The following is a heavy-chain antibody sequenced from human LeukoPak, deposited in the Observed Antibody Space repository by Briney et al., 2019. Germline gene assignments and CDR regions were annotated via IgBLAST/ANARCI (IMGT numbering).Heavy chain of an antibody. Sequence: SETLSLTCTVSGGSFSSHYWSWIRQPPGKGLEWIGYISYIGSTNYNPSLKSRVTISVDTSNNQFSLKLSSVTAADAAVYFCAGDPTTVTKGLEIWGQGTMATVSS. CDR1: GGSFSSHY. D-gene: IGHD4-17*01. J-gene: IGHJ3*02. V-gene: IGHV4-59*11. CDR3: AGDPTTVTKGLEI. CDR2: ISYIGST.